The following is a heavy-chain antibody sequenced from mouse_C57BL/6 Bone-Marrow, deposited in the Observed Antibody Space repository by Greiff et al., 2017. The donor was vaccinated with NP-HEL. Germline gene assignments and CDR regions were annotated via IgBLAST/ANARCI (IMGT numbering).Heavy chain of an antibody. Sequence: QVQLQQPGAELVKPGASVKMSCKASGYTFTSYWITWVKQRPGQGLEWIGDIYPGSGSTNYNEKFKSKATLTVDTSSSTAYMQLSSLTSEDSAVYYCARRDDGYWYFGVWGTGTTVTVSS. CDR3: ARRDDGYWYFGV. CDR2: IYPGSGST. D-gene: IGHD2-3*01. V-gene: IGHV1-55*01. CDR1: GYTFTSYW. J-gene: IGHJ1*03.